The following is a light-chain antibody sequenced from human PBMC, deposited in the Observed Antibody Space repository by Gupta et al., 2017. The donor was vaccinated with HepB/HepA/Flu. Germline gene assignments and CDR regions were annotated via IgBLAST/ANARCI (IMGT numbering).Light chain of an antibody. CDR3: QQYGSSPYT. V-gene: IGKV3-20*01. J-gene: IGKJ2*01. Sequence: EIVLPQSPGTLSLSPGERATLSCRASQSVSSSYLACYQQKPGQAPRLLIYGASSRATGIPDRFSGSGSGTDFTLTISRLEPEDFAVYYCQQYGSSPYTFGQGTKLEIK. CDR1: QSVSSSY. CDR2: GAS.